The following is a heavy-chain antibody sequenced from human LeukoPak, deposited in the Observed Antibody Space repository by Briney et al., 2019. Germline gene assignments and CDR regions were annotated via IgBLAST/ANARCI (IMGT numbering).Heavy chain of an antibody. J-gene: IGHJ5*02. V-gene: IGHV4-34*01. Sequence: SETRSLTCAVSGGTFSGYYWSWIRQSPGKGLDWVGDITRSGITNYNPSLKTRVTRSGDTSKNQSSLKLRSVTAADTAVYYCARPQYYYDRSGYSNWFEPRGQGTLLTVSS. CDR1: GGTFSGYY. D-gene: IGHD3-22*01. CDR3: ARPQYYYDRSGYSNWFEP. CDR2: ITRSGIT.